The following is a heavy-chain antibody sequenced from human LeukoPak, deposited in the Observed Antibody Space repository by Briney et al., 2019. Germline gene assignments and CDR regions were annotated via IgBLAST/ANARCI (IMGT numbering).Heavy chain of an antibody. J-gene: IGHJ4*02. V-gene: IGHV3-30-3*01. CDR3: ARVGGRGGGVYGDYWTGYFDY. CDR2: ISYDGSNK. Sequence: GGSLRLSCAASGFTFSSYAVHWVRQAPGKGLEWVAVISYDGSNKYYADSVKGRFTISRDNSKNTLYLQMNSLRAEDTAVYYCARVGGRGGGVYGDYWTGYFDYWGQGTLVTVSS. CDR1: GFTFSSYA. D-gene: IGHD4-17*01.